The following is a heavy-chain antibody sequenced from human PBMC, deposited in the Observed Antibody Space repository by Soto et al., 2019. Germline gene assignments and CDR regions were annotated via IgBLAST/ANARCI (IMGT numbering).Heavy chain of an antibody. J-gene: IGHJ4*02. CDR3: ARVPSRGFYGDYVFDY. Sequence: QVQLVQSGAEVKKPGSSVKVSCKASGGTFSSYAISWVRQAPGQGLEWMGGIIPIFGTANYAQKFQGRVTITADESTSTAYMELSSLRSEDTAVYYCARVPSRGFYGDYVFDYWGQGTLVTVSS. V-gene: IGHV1-69*12. CDR1: GGTFSSYA. D-gene: IGHD4-17*01. CDR2: IIPIFGTA.